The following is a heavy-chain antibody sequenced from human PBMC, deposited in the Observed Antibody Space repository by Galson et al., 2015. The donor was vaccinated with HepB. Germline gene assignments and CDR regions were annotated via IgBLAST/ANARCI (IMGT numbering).Heavy chain of an antibody. CDR1: IVTFRTSG. V-gene: IGHV3-23*01. Sequence: SLRLSCAASIVTFRTSGMSWVRQAPGMGLEWDSTINDSGGNTHYADSVKGRFTISRDNSKNVLYLQMDNLRAEDTAIYYCATDVGASKSGPFDYWGRGSLVTVSS. D-gene: IGHD1-26*01. J-gene: IGHJ4*02. CDR2: INDSGGNT. CDR3: ATDVGASKSGPFDY.